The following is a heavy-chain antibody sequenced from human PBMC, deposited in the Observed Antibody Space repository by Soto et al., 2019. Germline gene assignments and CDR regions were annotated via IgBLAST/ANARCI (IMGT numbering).Heavy chain of an antibody. J-gene: IGHJ4*02. CDR1: GYIFVYYY. CDR3: ARDSGGSGKATLDY. V-gene: IGHV1-46*01. Sequence: QVHLVQSGAEVKKPGASVKVSCKTSGYIFVYYYIYWVRQAPGQGLEWLGKFDPRDDTTDYAQKFQGRVTMTSDTSTTTAYMEVTSLTSEDTAVYYCARDSGGSGKATLDYWGQGTLVTVSS. CDR2: FDPRDDTT. D-gene: IGHD3-10*01.